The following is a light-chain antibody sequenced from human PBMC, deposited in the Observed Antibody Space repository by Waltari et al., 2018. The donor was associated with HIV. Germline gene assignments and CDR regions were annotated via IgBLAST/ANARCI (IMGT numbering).Light chain of an antibody. CDR2: KNK. Sequence: QSVLTQPPSASGTPGQRATISCFGSNSNIGSNYVYWYQQLPGMAPKLLIYKNKQPPAGVPDRFSGSKSGTSASLAISGLRSEDEADYYCAAWDDRLNLVFGGGTKLTVL. J-gene: IGLJ2*01. CDR3: AAWDDRLNLV. V-gene: IGLV1-47*01. CDR1: NSNIGSNY.